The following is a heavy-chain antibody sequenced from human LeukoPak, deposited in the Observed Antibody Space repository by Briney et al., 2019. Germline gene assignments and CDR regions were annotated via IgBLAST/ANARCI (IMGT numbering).Heavy chain of an antibody. J-gene: IGHJ4*02. D-gene: IGHD3-9*01. CDR1: GYTFTSYG. CDR3: ARVSRYFDWLSKLYYFDY. Sequence: ASVKVSCKASGYTFTSYGISWVRQAPGQGLEWMGWISAYNGNTSYAQKLQGRVTMTTDTSTSTAYMELRSLRSDDTAVYYCARVSRYFDWLSKLYYFDYWGQGTLVTVSS. V-gene: IGHV1-18*01. CDR2: ISAYNGNT.